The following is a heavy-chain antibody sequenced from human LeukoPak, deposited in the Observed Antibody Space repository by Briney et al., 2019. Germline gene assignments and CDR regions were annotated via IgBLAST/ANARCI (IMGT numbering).Heavy chain of an antibody. D-gene: IGHD3-9*01. CDR3: AKHHYDILTQAFDI. CDR1: GFTFSSYW. Sequence: PGGSLRLSCVASGFTFSSYWMHWVRQDPRKGLVWVTRINGDGRNINYADSVRGRFTISRDNAKNTLYLQMNTLRAEDTAVYYCAKHHYDILTQAFDIWGQGTMVTVSS. V-gene: IGHV3-74*01. J-gene: IGHJ3*02. CDR2: INGDGRNI.